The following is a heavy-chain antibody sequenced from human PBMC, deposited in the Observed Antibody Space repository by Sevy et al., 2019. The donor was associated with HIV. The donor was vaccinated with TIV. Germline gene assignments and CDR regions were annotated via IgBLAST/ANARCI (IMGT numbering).Heavy chain of an antibody. CDR3: AKDTCSSTICYYQDAFDI. J-gene: IGHJ3*02. D-gene: IGHD2-2*01. V-gene: IGHV3-23*01. Sequence: GGSLRLSCAASGFTFSSYAMSWVRQAPGKGLEWVSGISDSGGSTYYADSVKGRFTISRDNSKNTLYLQMNSLRAEETAVYYCAKDTCSSTICYYQDAFDIWGQGTMVTVSS. CDR2: ISDSGGST. CDR1: GFTFSSYA.